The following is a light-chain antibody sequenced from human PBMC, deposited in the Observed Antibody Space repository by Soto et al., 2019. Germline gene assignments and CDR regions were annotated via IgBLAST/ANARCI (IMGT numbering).Light chain of an antibody. Sequence: QSVLTQPASGSGSPEQSITISCTGTSSDVGGYNYVTWYQQHPGKAPKLMIYEVSNRPSGVSNRFSGYKSGSTASLTISGLQAEDEADYYCSSYTSSSTLGVFGGGTKLTVL. V-gene: IGLV2-14*01. CDR2: EVS. CDR1: SSDVGGYNY. J-gene: IGLJ3*02. CDR3: SSYTSSSTLGV.